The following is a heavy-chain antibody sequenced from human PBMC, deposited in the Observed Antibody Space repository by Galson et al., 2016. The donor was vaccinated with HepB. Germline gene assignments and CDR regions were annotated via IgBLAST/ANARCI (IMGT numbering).Heavy chain of an antibody. J-gene: IGHJ5*02. D-gene: IGHD6-19*01. CDR1: GFTFNTYG. Sequence: SLRLSCAASGFTFNTYGMHWVRQAPGKGLDWVAVISHDGSNTYYADSVKGXFTISRDNSKNTLYLQMNSLGAEDKAVYSCAKDVAPPAIAVPGTWGNWFDPWGQGTLVTVSS. CDR2: ISHDGSNT. CDR3: AKDVAPPAIAVPGTWGNWFDP. V-gene: IGHV3-30*18.